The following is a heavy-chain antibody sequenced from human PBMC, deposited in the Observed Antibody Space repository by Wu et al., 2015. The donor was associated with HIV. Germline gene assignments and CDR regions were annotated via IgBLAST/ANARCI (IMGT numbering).Heavy chain of an antibody. V-gene: IGHV1-18*01. J-gene: IGHJ3*02. Sequence: QVQLVQSGAEVKKPGASVKVSCKASGYTFTSYGISWVRQAPGQGLEWMGWISAYNGNTNYAQKLQGRVTMTTDTSTSTAYMELRSLRSDDTAVYYCARDSPSAYSSGWYSAILGXDAFDIWGQGTMVTVSS. D-gene: IGHD6-19*01. CDR1: GYTFTSYG. CDR3: ARDSPSAYSSGWYSAILGXDAFDI. CDR2: ISAYNGNT.